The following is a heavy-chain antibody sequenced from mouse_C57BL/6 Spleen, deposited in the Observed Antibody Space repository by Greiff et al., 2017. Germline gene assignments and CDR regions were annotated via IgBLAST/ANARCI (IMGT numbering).Heavy chain of an antibody. CDR3: AREGTSLWYFDV. Sequence: EVKLVESGPGMVKPSQSLSLTCTVTGYSITSGYDWHWIRHFPGNKLEWMGYISYSGRTNYNPSLKSRISITHATSKNHFFLKLNSVTTEDTATYYCAREGTSLWYFDVWGTGTTVTVSS. V-gene: IGHV3-1*01. CDR1: GYSITSGYD. J-gene: IGHJ1*03. CDR2: ISYSGRT.